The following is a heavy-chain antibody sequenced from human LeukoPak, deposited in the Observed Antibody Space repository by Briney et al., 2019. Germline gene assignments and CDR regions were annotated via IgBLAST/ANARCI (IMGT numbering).Heavy chain of an antibody. CDR1: GFTFSNYA. CDR2: ISGNDGDT. J-gene: IGHJ4*02. CDR3: ARIAAAGIDQ. V-gene: IGHV3-23*01. Sequence: GGSLRLSCAASGFTFSNYAMSWVRQAPGKGLEWVSGISGNDGDTYYADSVKGRFTISRDNAKNSLYLQMNSLRAEDTAVYYCARIAAAGIDQWGQGTLVTVSS. D-gene: IGHD6-13*01.